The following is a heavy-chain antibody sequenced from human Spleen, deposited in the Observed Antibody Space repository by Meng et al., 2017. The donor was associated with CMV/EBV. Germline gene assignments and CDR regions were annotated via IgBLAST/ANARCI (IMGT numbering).Heavy chain of an antibody. Sequence: ASVKVSCKASGYTFTSYGISWVRQALGQGLEWMGWISAYNGNTNYAQKFQGRVTITTDESTSTAYMELSSLRSEDTAVYYCARDAIVATSYYYYGMDVWGQGTTVTVSS. D-gene: IGHD5-12*01. CDR1: GYTFTSYG. V-gene: IGHV1-18*01. CDR3: ARDAIVATSYYYYGMDV. CDR2: ISAYNGNT. J-gene: IGHJ6*02.